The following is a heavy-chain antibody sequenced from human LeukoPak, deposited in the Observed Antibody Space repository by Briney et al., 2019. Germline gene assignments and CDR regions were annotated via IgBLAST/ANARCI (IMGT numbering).Heavy chain of an antibody. V-gene: IGHV4-59*01. CDR1: GGSISSSY. J-gene: IGHJ3*02. CDR3: AKTVRGVNDAFDI. D-gene: IGHD3-10*01. CDR2: IYYSGST. Sequence: SQTLSLTCTVSGGSISSSYWSWTRHPPGKGLEWIGYIYYSGSTNYNPSLKSRVTISVDTSKNQFSLKLSSVTAADTAVYYCAKTVRGVNDAFDIWGQGTMVTVSS.